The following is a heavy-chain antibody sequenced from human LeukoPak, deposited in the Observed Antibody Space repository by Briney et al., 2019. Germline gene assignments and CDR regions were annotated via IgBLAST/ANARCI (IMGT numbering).Heavy chain of an antibody. CDR2: IYYSGST. J-gene: IGHJ4*02. CDR3: ARHLGRDGYSFFFAFDY. V-gene: IGHV4-59*08. Sequence: SETLSLTCTVSGGSISSHYWSWIRQPPGKGLEWIGYIYYSGSTNYNPSLKSRVTISVDTSKNQFSLKLSSVTAADTAVYYCARHLGRDGYSFFFAFDYWGQGTLVTVSS. CDR1: GGSISSHY. D-gene: IGHD5-24*01.